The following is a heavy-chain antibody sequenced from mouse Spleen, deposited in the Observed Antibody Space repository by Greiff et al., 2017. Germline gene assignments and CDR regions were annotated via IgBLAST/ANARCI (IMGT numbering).Heavy chain of an antibody. Sequence: DVQLQESGPELVKPGASVKISCKASGYSFTGYFMNWVMQSHGKSLEWIGRINPYNGDTFYNQKFKGKATLTVDKSSSTAHMELRSLASEDSAVYYCARSGIYYYGSSYAMDYWGQGTSVTVSS. D-gene: IGHD1-1*01. CDR1: GYSFTGYF. J-gene: IGHJ4*01. CDR3: ARSGIYYYGSSYAMDY. CDR2: INPYNGDT. V-gene: IGHV1-20*02.